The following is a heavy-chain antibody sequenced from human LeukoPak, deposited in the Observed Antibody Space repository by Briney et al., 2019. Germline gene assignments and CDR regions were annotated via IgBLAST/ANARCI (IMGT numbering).Heavy chain of an antibody. Sequence: PSETLSLTCTVSGGSITSSSYYWGWIRQPPGKGLEWIGSIYYSGSTYYNPSLKSRVTISVDTSKNQFSLKLSSVTAADTAVYYCASPEVGATTGYFDYWGQGTLVTVSS. CDR3: ASPEVGATTGYFDY. CDR2: IYYSGST. J-gene: IGHJ4*02. D-gene: IGHD1-26*01. CDR1: GGSITSSSYY. V-gene: IGHV4-39*07.